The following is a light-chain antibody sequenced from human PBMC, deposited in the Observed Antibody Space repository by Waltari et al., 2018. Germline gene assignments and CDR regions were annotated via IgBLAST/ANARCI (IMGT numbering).Light chain of an antibody. V-gene: IGKV1-39*01. CDR2: AAS. J-gene: IGKJ1*01. Sequence: DIEMTQSPSSLSASVGDRVTITCRASQSMKNYLNWYQQKSGEVPKVLIYAASSLHSGVPSRFSGSGSGTDFTLTINSLQPEDVATYYCQQTHSVPWTFGQGTKVEMK. CDR3: QQTHSVPWT. CDR1: QSMKNY.